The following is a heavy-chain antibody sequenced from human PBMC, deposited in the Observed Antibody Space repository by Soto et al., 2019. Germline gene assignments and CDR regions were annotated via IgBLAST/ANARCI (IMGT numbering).Heavy chain of an antibody. D-gene: IGHD5-18*01. CDR2: IYHSGSTNIYDTGCT. V-gene: IGHV4-31*03. CDR3: ARNGYTYGMDV. J-gene: IGHJ6*02. CDR1: GGSITSGGFY. Sequence: QVQLQESGPGLVKPSQTLSLTCTVSGGSITSGGFYWSWVRQHPGKGLEWIGYIYHSGSTNIYDTGCTYYNPSLKSRVIISADTSQNQVSLRLSFVTAADTAVYYCARNGYTYGMDVWGQGATVTVS.